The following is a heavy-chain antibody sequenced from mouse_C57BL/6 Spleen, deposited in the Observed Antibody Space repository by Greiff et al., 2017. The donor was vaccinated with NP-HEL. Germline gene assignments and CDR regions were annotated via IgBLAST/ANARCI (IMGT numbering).Heavy chain of an antibody. D-gene: IGHD2-4*01. J-gene: IGHJ4*01. CDR1: GFTFSDFY. CDR3: ARDARLRPMDY. Sequence: EVQGVESGGGLVQSGRSLRLSCATSGFTFSDFYMEWVRQAPGKGLEWIAASRNKANDYTTEYSASVKGRFIVSRDTSQSILYLQMNALRAEDTAIYYCARDARLRPMDYWGQGTSVTVSS. V-gene: IGHV7-1*01. CDR2: SRNKANDYTT.